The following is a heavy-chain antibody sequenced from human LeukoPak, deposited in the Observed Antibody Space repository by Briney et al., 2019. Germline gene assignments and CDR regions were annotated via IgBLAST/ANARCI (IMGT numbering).Heavy chain of an antibody. CDR2: MNPNSGNT. V-gene: IGHV1-8*02. J-gene: IGHJ3*02. CDR1: GGTFSSYA. D-gene: IGHD3-9*01. Sequence: GASVKVSCKASGGTFSSYAISWVRQATGQGLEWMGWMNPNSGNTGYAQKFQGRVTMTRNTSISTAYMELSSLRSEDTAVYYCARGPSRYFDWLFFDAFDIWGQGTMVTVSS. CDR3: ARGPSRYFDWLFFDAFDI.